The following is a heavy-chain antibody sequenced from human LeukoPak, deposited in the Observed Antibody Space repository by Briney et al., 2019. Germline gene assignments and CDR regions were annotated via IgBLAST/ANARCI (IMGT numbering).Heavy chain of an antibody. Sequence: PSETLSLTCAVYGGSFSGYYWSWIRQPPGKGLEWIGSVYYSGNTYYSPSLKSRITISVDTSKNQFSLKVTSVTAADTAVYYCARRGLPVTRYGMDVWGQGTTVTVSS. CDR3: ARRGLPVTRYGMDV. D-gene: IGHD4-17*01. V-gene: IGHV4-34*01. J-gene: IGHJ6*02. CDR1: GGSFSGYY. CDR2: VYYSGNT.